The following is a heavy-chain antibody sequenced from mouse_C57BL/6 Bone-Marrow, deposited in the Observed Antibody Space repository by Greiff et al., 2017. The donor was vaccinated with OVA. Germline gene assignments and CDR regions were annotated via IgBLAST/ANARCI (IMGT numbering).Heavy chain of an antibody. Sequence: EVQLQQSGPELVKPGASVKMSCKASGYTFTDYNMHWVKQSHGKSLEWIGYINPNNGGTSYNQKFKGKATLTVNKSSSTAYMELRSLTSEDSAVYYCANYDYDTGSLAYWGQGTQVTVSA. CDR3: ANYDYDTGSLAY. CDR2: INPNNGGT. J-gene: IGHJ3*01. V-gene: IGHV1-22*01. CDR1: GYTFTDYN. D-gene: IGHD2-4*01.